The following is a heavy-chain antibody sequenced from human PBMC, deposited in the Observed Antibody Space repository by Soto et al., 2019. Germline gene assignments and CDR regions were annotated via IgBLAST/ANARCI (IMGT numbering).Heavy chain of an antibody. Sequence: GGSLRLSCAASGFTFSSYWMHWVRQAPGKGLVWVSRINSDGSSTSYADSVKGRFTISRDNAMQSLYLQLNSLRDEDTAVYYCARDPKSGNQKLYFDYWGQGALVTVSS. D-gene: IGHD1-26*01. CDR3: ARDPKSGNQKLYFDY. J-gene: IGHJ4*02. V-gene: IGHV3-74*01. CDR1: GFTFSSYW. CDR2: INSDGSST.